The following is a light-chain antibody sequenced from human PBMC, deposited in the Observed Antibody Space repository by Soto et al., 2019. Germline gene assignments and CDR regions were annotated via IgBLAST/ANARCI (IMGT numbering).Light chain of an antibody. Sequence: EIVLTQSPGTLSLSPGKRATLSCRASQSISSSYLAWYQQIPGQAPRLLIYGASSRATGIPDRFSGSGSGTEFTLTISRLEPEDFAVYYCQQYGSSSWTFGQGTMVDIK. CDR3: QQYGSSSWT. CDR2: GAS. V-gene: IGKV3-20*01. J-gene: IGKJ1*01. CDR1: QSISSSY.